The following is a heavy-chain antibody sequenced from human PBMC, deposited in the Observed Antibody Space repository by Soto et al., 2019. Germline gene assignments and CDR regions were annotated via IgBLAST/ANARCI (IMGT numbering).Heavy chain of an antibody. CDR2: ISSSGSTI. D-gene: IGHD3-3*01. V-gene: IGHV3-11*01. Sequence: AGGSLRLSCAASGFTFSDYYMSWIRQAPGKGLEWVSYISSSGSTIYYADSVKGRFTISRDNAKNSLYLQMNSLRAEDTAVYYCAGVSRKIFGVVIEAFDIWGQGTMVTVSS. J-gene: IGHJ3*02. CDR3: AGVSRKIFGVVIEAFDI. CDR1: GFTFSDYY.